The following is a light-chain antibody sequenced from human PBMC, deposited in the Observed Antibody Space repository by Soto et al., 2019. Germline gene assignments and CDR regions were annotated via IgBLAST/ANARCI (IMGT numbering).Light chain of an antibody. Sequence: EIVFTQSPGTLSLSPGERATLSCRARQSVSSSYLAWYQQKPGQAPRLLIYGASSRATGIPDRFSGSGSGTDFTLTISRLEPEDFAVYYCQQYSSSPRTFGQGTKVDIK. CDR2: GAS. CDR3: QQYSSSPRT. V-gene: IGKV3-20*01. CDR1: QSVSSSY. J-gene: IGKJ1*01.